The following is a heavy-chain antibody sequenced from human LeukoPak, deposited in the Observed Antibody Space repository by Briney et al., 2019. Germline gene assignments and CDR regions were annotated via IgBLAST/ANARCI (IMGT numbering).Heavy chain of an antibody. Sequence: ASVKISCKASGYTFSSYGISWVRQAPGQGLEWMGRISAYNGNTNYAQKLQGRVTMTTDTSTSTAYMELRSLRSDDTAVYYCANAPHYYESTGYYSVNWFDPWGQGTPVTVSS. J-gene: IGHJ5*02. CDR3: ANAPHYYESTGYYSVNWFDP. CDR2: ISAYNGNT. CDR1: GYTFSSYG. V-gene: IGHV1-18*01. D-gene: IGHD3-22*01.